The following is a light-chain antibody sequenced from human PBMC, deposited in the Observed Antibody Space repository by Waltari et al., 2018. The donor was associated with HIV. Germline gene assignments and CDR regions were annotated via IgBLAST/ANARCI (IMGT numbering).Light chain of an antibody. J-gene: IGLJ3*02. CDR2: RNN. CDR3: ATRDGSLKV. CDR1: SSNIGSNY. V-gene: IGLV1-47*01. Sequence: QSVLTQPPSASGTPGQGVTISCVGDSSNIGSNYLYWYLQLPGTAPKVLIYRNNQRPSGVPVRFSCSKSGGSASLTISGLRSADEAVYFCATRDGSLKVFGGGTKLTVL.